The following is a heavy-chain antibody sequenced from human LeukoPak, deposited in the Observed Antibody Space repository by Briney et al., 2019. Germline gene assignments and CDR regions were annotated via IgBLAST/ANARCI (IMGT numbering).Heavy chain of an antibody. CDR2: INPNSGGT. V-gene: IGHV1-2*02. D-gene: IGHD2-2*01. Sequence: ASVKVSCKASGYTFTGYYMHWVRQAPGQGLEWMGWINPNSGGTNYAQKFQGRVTMTRDTSISTAYMELSRLRSDDTAVYYCARGAPYCSSTSCLHIASNWFDPWSQGTLVTVSS. CDR1: GYTFTGYY. J-gene: IGHJ5*02. CDR3: ARGAPYCSSTSCLHIASNWFDP.